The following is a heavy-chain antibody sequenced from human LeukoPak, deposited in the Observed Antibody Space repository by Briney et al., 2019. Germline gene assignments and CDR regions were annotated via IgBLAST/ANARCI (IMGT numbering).Heavy chain of an antibody. CDR2: IYYSGNT. CDR3: ARDHNKYDSSGYYYYQYGMDV. CDR1: GGSISSGDYY. J-gene: IGHJ6*02. D-gene: IGHD3-22*01. V-gene: IGHV4-30-4*01. Sequence: PSQTLSLTCTVSGGSISSGDYYWTWIRQPPGKGLEWIGYIYYSGNTHYNPSLKSRVSISVDTAKNQFSLNLSSVTAADTAVYYCARDHNKYDSSGYYYYQYGMDVWGQGTTVTVSS.